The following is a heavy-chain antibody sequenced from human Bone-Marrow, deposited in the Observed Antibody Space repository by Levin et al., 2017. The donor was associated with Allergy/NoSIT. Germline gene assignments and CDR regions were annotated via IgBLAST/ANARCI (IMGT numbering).Heavy chain of an antibody. Sequence: ASVKVSCKASGYRFSFFGLSWVRQAPGQGLEWMGWISGYNGNTNYAQKFQDRFTMTTDTSTNTAYMELRSLRSDDTAVYYCARDSSSWYYYYDGMDVWGQGTTVTVSS. J-gene: IGHJ6*02. CDR2: ISGYNGNT. CDR1: GYRFSFFG. D-gene: IGHD3-22*01. V-gene: IGHV1-18*01. CDR3: ARDSSSWYYYYDGMDV.